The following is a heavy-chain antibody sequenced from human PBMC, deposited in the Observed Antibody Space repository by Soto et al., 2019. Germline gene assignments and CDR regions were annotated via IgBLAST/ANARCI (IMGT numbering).Heavy chain of an antibody. Sequence: EVQLVQSGAEVKKPGESLQISCKGSGYSFTSYWIGWVRQMPGKGLEWMGIIYPGDSDTRYSPSFQGQVTISADKSISTAYLQWSSLKASDTAMYYCARHGDTIAAADPYYYYYYGMDVWGQGTTVTVSS. CDR2: IYPGDSDT. V-gene: IGHV5-51*01. CDR3: ARHGDTIAAADPYYYYYYGMDV. D-gene: IGHD6-13*01. J-gene: IGHJ6*02. CDR1: GYSFTSYW.